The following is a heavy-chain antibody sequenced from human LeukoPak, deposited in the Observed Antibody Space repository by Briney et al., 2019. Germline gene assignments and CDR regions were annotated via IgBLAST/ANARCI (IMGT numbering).Heavy chain of an antibody. CDR2: FDPEDGET. CDR1: GYTLTELS. V-gene: IGHV1-24*01. J-gene: IGHJ4*02. Sequence: GASVKVSCKVSGYTLTELSMHWVRQAPGKGLEWMGGFDPEDGETIYARKFQGRVTMTEDTSTDTAYMELSSLRSEDTAVYYCATDIRRDGYAFDYWGQGTLVTVSS. CDR3: ATDIRRDGYAFDY. D-gene: IGHD5-24*01.